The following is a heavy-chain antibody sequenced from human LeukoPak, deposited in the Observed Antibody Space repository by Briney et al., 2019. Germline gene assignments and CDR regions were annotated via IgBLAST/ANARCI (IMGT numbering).Heavy chain of an antibody. CDR2: INPNNGGT. J-gene: IGHJ4*02. Sequence: ASVKVSCKASGYTFTADYIHWVRRAPGQGLEWMGWINPNNGGTNYAQKFQDRVTMTRDTSISTAYMELSRLRSDDTAVYYCARAAAVNFDYWGQGTLVTVSS. CDR1: GYTFTADY. V-gene: IGHV1-2*02. D-gene: IGHD6-13*01. CDR3: ARAAAVNFDY.